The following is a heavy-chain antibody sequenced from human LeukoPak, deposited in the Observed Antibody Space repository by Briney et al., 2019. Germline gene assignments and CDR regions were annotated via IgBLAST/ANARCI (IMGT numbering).Heavy chain of an antibody. J-gene: IGHJ4*02. Sequence: ASVKVSCKASGYTFTSYGISWVRQAPGKGLEWMGGFDPEDGETIYAQKFQGRVTMTEDTSTDTAYMELSSLRSEDTAVYYCATVISSPDYYDSSGFDYWGQGTLVTVSS. CDR3: ATVISSPDYYDSSGFDY. V-gene: IGHV1-24*01. D-gene: IGHD3-22*01. CDR1: GYTFTSYG. CDR2: FDPEDGET.